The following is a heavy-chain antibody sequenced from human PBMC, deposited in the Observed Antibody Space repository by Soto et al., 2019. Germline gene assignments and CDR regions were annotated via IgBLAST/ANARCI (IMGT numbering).Heavy chain of an antibody. CDR3: AGGEMTTIR. CDR1: GFTLSTYG. J-gene: IGHJ4*02. V-gene: IGHV3-33*01. Sequence: QVQLVESGGGVVQPGTSLRLSCAASGFTLSTYGMHWVRQAAGKGLEWVAVIWSDGNTKYYADSVRGRFTISRDSSKNTLYLQMDSLRVEDTAVYYCAGGEMTTIRWGQGTLVTVSS. CDR2: IWSDGNTK. D-gene: IGHD4-4*01.